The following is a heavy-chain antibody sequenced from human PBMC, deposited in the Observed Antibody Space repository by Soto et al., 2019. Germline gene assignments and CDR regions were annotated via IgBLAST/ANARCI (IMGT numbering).Heavy chain of an antibody. CDR3: AKEDIVISYMDV. V-gene: IGHV3-48*01. CDR2: ISSSSSTI. CDR1: GFTFSSYS. D-gene: IGHD5-12*01. J-gene: IGHJ6*03. Sequence: GGSLRLSCAASGFTFSSYSMNWVRQAPGKGLEWVSYISSSSSTIYYADSVKGRFTISRDNAKNSLYLQMNSLRAEDTAVYYCAKEDIVISYMDVWGKGTTVTVSS.